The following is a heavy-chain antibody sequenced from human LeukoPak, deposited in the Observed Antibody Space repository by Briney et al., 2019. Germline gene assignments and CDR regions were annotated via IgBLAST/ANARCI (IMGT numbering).Heavy chain of an antibody. CDR1: GVTFSGSA. CDR2: IRSKANSDAT. J-gene: IGHJ4*02. Sequence: GGSLRLSCAAPGVTFSGSAMHSVRQAAGKGLEAVGRIRSKANSDATAYAGSVKGRFTISRDDSKNTAYLQMNSLKTEDTAVYYCTRPKNQGYSGYDFDYWGQGTLVTVSS. CDR3: TRPKNQGYSGYDFDY. V-gene: IGHV3-73*01. D-gene: IGHD5-12*01.